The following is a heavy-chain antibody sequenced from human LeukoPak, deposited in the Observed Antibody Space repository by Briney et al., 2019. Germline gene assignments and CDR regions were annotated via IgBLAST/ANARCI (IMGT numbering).Heavy chain of an antibody. CDR2: INTDGSTT. D-gene: IGHD4-23*01. J-gene: IGHJ3*02. CDR1: GFTFSGYW. Sequence: GGSLRLSCAASGFTFSGYWMHGVRQVPGKGLVWVSRINTDGSTTSYADSVKGRFTISRDNAENTLYLQMNSLRAEDTAVYHCVSHVYGGSPFDIWGQGTMVTVSS. V-gene: IGHV3-74*01. CDR3: VSHVYGGSPFDI.